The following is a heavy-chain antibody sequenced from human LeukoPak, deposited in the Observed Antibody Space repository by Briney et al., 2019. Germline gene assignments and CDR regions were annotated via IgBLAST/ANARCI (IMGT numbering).Heavy chain of an antibody. CDR2: ISSSSSTI. V-gene: IGHV3-48*04. Sequence: GGSLRLSCAASGFTFSSYSMNWVRQAPGKGLEWVSYISSSSSTIYYADSVKGRFTISRDNAKNSLYLQMNSLRAEDTAVYYCARDGSSSYDYYYYCYMDVWGKGTTVTVSS. CDR3: ARDGSSSYDYYYYCYMDV. CDR1: GFTFSSYS. D-gene: IGHD6-6*01. J-gene: IGHJ6*03.